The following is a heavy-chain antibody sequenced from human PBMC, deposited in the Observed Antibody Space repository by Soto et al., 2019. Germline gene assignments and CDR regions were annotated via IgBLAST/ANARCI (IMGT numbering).Heavy chain of an antibody. Sequence: QVQLQESGPGLVTPSGTVSLTCDVSSGSINSNHWWSWVRQSPGKGLEWIGEIHRNEISNYNPSHKSQGTIKIDPSSNLFSLRLNSVPAADTAVDYWARGTRPVWYGGGYFDLWGRGTLVIVSS. V-gene: IGHV4-4*02. CDR2: IHRNEIS. CDR1: SGSINSNHW. D-gene: IGHD3-10*01. CDR3: ARGTRPVWYGGGYFDL. J-gene: IGHJ2*01.